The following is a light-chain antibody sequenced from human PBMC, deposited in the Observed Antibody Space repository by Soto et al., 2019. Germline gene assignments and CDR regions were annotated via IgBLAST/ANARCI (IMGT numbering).Light chain of an antibody. Sequence: EIVLTQSPVTLSLSPFEIASLSFRASQSVSSYLAWYQQKPGQAPRLLIYDASNRATGIPARFSGSGSGTDFTLTISSLEPEDFAVYYCQQRKNWQVTFGQGTRLEI. V-gene: IGKV3-11*01. CDR3: QQRKNWQVT. CDR1: QSVSSY. J-gene: IGKJ5*01. CDR2: DAS.